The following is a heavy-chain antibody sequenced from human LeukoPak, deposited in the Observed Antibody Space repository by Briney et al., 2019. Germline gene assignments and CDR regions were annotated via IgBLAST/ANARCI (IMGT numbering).Heavy chain of an antibody. Sequence: SETLSLTCTVSGDSISSDTYYWSWIRQPAGKGLQWIGRTHASGSFMYNPSLKSRLTISIDTSKKQFSLKLSSVTDADTAVYYCARRARDWYSPFEYWGPGTLVTVFS. CDR2: THASGSF. CDR1: GDSISSDTYY. CDR3: ARRARDWYSPFEY. D-gene: IGHD2-21*02. V-gene: IGHV4-61*02. J-gene: IGHJ4*02.